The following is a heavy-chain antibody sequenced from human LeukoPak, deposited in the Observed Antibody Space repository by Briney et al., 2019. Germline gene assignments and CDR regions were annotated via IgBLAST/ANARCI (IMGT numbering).Heavy chain of an antibody. D-gene: IGHD6-19*01. J-gene: IGHJ3*02. V-gene: IGHV3-7*04. CDR1: GITFRSFY. Sequence: GSLRLSSAASGITFRSFYMSWVRQAPGKGLEWVANINQDGRQKNYLDSVKGRFTISRGNAKNSLYLETNSLRSEDTAVYYCARDQEQLNMWGQGTMVTVSS. CDR2: INQDGRQK. CDR3: ARDQEQLNM.